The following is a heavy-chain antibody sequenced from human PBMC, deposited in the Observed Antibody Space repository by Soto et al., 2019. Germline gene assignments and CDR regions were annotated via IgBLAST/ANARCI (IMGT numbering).Heavy chain of an antibody. V-gene: IGHV3-23*01. CDR2: ISGSGGST. CDR3: VKTSYYDSSGYYTFGSLSYFDY. Sequence: GGSLRLSCAASGFTFSSYAMSWVRQAPGKGLEWVSAISGSGGSTYYADSVKGRFTISRDNSKNTLYLQMNSLRAEDTAVYYCVKTSYYDSSGYYTFGSLSYFDYWGQGTLVTVSS. CDR1: GFTFSSYA. D-gene: IGHD3-22*01. J-gene: IGHJ4*02.